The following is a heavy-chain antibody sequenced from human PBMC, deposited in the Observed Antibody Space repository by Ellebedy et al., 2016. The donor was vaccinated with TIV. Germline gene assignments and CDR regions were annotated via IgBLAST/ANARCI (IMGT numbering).Heavy chain of an antibody. CDR1: GGSVSSTRYY. D-gene: IGHD2-21*02. CDR3: ARTDPWQPIDD. J-gene: IGHJ4*02. V-gene: IGHV4-39*01. CDR2: VHYSGSP. Sequence: MPSETLSLTCSVSGGSVSSTRYYWAWIRQPPGKGLEYIGSVHYSGSPYYNPSFKSRVTLSADTSKNQFSRNLRTGTAADTAVYYCARTDPWQPIDDWGQGILVSVSS.